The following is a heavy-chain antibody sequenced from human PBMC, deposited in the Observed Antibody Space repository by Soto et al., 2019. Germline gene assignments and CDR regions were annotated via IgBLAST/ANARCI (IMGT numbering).Heavy chain of an antibody. Sequence: GPTLVNPTETLTLTCTVSGLSLTNGRLGVSWIRQPPGKALEWLAHIFSNGDKSYSTSLKSRLTISKDISRSQVVLTMTNMDPVDSATYYCALIKDCSRTGCYLASFDPWGQGTLVTVSS. CDR3: ALIKDCSRTGCYLASFDP. D-gene: IGHD2-2*01. J-gene: IGHJ5*02. V-gene: IGHV2-26*01. CDR2: IFSNGDK. CDR1: GLSLTNGRLG.